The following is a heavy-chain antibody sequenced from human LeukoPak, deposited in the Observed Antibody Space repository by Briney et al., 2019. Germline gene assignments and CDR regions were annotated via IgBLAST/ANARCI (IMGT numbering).Heavy chain of an antibody. Sequence: GGSLRLSCAASGFTFSSYAMSWVRQAPGKGLEWVAVISYDGSNKDYADSVKGRFTISRDNSKNTLYLQMNSLRVEDTAVHYCARATYYYDISEADYYYYGMDVWGQGTTVTVSS. J-gene: IGHJ6*02. D-gene: IGHD3-9*01. CDR2: ISYDGSNK. CDR3: ARATYYYDISEADYYYYGMDV. CDR1: GFTFSSYA. V-gene: IGHV3-30-3*01.